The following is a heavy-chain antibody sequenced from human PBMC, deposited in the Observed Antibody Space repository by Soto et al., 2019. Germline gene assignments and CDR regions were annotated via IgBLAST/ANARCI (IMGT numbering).Heavy chain of an antibody. Sequence: SETLSLTCTVSDYSIGSGYYWGWIRQPPGKGLEWIGSIIHSGNTNYNPSLKSRVTMSVDTSKNQFSLKLSSVTAADTAVYYCARATYCSGGSCFYGMDVWGQGTTVTVSS. CDR1: DYSIGSGYY. D-gene: IGHD2-15*01. CDR2: IIHSGNT. CDR3: ARATYCSGGSCFYGMDV. J-gene: IGHJ6*02. V-gene: IGHV4-38-2*02.